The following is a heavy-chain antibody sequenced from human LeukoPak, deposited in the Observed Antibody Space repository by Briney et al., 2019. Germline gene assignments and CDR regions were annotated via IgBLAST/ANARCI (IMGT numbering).Heavy chain of an antibody. CDR3: ARGWGLQGFFDI. CDR1: GGTFSSYA. CDR2: IIPIFGTA. J-gene: IGHJ3*02. Sequence: SVTVSYTASGGTFSSYAISWVRQAPGQGLEWMGGIIPIFGTANYAQKFQGRVTITADKSTSTAYMELSSLRSEDTAVYYCARGWGLQGFFDIWGQGTMVTVSS. D-gene: IGHD1-26*01. V-gene: IGHV1-69*06.